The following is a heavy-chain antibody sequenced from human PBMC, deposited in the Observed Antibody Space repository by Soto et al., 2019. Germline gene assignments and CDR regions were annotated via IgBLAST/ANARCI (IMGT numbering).Heavy chain of an antibody. V-gene: IGHV3-33*01. CDR1: GFTFSSYG. D-gene: IGHD6-13*01. J-gene: IGHJ4*02. CDR2: IWYDGSNK. CDR3: ARTYSSSWCVDY. Sequence: GGSLRLSCAASGFTFSSYGMHWVRQAPGKGLEWVAVIWYDGSNKYYADSVKGRFTISRDNSKNTLYLQMNSLRAEDTAVYYCARTYSSSWCVDYWGQGTLVAVSS.